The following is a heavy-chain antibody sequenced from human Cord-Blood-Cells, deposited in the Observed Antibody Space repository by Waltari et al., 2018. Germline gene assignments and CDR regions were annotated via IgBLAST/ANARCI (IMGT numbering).Heavy chain of an antibody. D-gene: IGHD2-2*01. V-gene: IGHV3-7*01. CDR3: ARYCSSTSCYYYYYGMDV. CDR2: IKQDGSEK. Sequence: EVQLVESGGGLVQPGGSLRVSCAASGFTFSSYWMSWVRQAPGKGLEWVANIKQDGSEKYYVDSVKGRFTISRDNAKNSLYLQMNSLRAEDTAVYYCARYCSSTSCYYYYYGMDVWGQGTTVTVSS. J-gene: IGHJ6*02. CDR1: GFTFSSYW.